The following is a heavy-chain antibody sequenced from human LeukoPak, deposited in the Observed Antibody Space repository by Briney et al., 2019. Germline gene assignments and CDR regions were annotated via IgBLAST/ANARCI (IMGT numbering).Heavy chain of an antibody. CDR2: ISWNSGSI. CDR1: GFTFDDYA. D-gene: IGHD5-12*01. Sequence: GGSLRLSCAASGFTFDDYAMHWARRAPGKGLEWVSGISWNSGSIGYADSVKGRFTISRDNAKNSLYLQMNSLRAEDTALYYCAKDIRYSGYDYFDFWGQGTLVTVSS. V-gene: IGHV3-9*01. J-gene: IGHJ4*02. CDR3: AKDIRYSGYDYFDF.